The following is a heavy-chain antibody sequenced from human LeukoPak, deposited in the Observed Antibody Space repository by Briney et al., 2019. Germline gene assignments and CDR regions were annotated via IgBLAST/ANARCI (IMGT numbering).Heavy chain of an antibody. CDR1: GFTFSSYG. CDR2: IWYDGSNK. Sequence: GGSLRLSCAASGFTFSSYGMHWVRQAPGKGLEWVAVIWYDGSNKYYADSVKGRFTISRGNSKNTLYLQMNSLRAEDTAVYYCARDHAVAGSLDYWGQGTLVTVSS. D-gene: IGHD6-19*01. J-gene: IGHJ4*02. V-gene: IGHV3-33*01. CDR3: ARDHAVAGSLDY.